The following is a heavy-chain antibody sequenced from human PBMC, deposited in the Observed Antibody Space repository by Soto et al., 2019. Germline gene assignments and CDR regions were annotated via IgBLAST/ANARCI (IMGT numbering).Heavy chain of an antibody. CDR2: IIPILGTA. D-gene: IGHD6-13*01. Sequence: QVQLVQSGAEVKKPGSSVKVSCKASGGTFSSYAISWVRQAPGQGLEWMGGIIPILGTANYAQKFQGRVTSTADESTSTFYMRLSSLRSADTAVYYCARVRLAAAGPYYYGMDVWGQGTTVTVSS. CDR3: ARVRLAAAGPYYYGMDV. V-gene: IGHV1-69*19. J-gene: IGHJ6*02. CDR1: GGTFSSYA.